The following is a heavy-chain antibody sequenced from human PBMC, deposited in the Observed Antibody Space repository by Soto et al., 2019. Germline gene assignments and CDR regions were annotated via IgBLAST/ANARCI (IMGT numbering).Heavy chain of an antibody. Sequence: QVQLQESGPGLVKPSQTLSLTCTVSGGSISSGDYYWSWIRQPPGKGLEWIGYIYYSGSTYYNPSRMSRVTISVDTSTNQFSLKLSSVTAADTAVYYCARAPNYYDSSGYYFDIWGQGTMVTVSS. J-gene: IGHJ3*02. D-gene: IGHD3-22*01. CDR3: ARAPNYYDSSGYYFDI. CDR2: IYYSGST. V-gene: IGHV4-30-4*01. CDR1: GGSISSGDYY.